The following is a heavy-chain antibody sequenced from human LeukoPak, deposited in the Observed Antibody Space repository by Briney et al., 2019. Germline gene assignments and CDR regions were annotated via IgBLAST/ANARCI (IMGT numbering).Heavy chain of an antibody. V-gene: IGHV3-23*01. D-gene: IGHD6-19*01. CDR2: ISGSGGST. J-gene: IGHJ4*02. CDR3: AKETNQAVAGALDY. CDR1: GFTFSSYA. Sequence: GGSLRLSCAASGFTFSSYAMSWVRRAPGKGLEWVSAISGSGGSTYYADSVKGRFTISRDNSKNTLYLQMNSLRAEDTAVYYCAKETNQAVAGALDYWGQGTLVTVSS.